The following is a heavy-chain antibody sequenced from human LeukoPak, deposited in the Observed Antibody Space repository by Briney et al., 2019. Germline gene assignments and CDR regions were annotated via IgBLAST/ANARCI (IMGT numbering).Heavy chain of an antibody. CDR3: ATLAIVVVPAAIPESDY. CDR2: IYYSGST. D-gene: IGHD2-2*02. J-gene: IGHJ4*02. CDR1: GGSISSSSYY. Sequence: SGTLSLTCTVSGGSISSSSYYWGWIRQPPGKGLEWIVSIYYSGSTYYNSSLKSRVTISVDTSKNQFSLKLSSVTAADTAVYYCATLAIVVVPAAIPESDYWGQGTLVTVSS. V-gene: IGHV4-39*01.